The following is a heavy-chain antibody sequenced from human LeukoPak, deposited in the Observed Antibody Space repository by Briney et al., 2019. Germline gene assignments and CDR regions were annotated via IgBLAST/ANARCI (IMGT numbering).Heavy chain of an antibody. D-gene: IGHD2-21*01. CDR2: ISSNGGST. V-gene: IGHV3-64*01. Sequence: GGSLRLSCAASGFTFSRYAMHWVRQAPGKGLKYVSAISSNGGSTYYANYVKGRFTISRDNSKNTLYLQMGSLRAEDMAVYYCARVGDSDVFDYWGQGTLVTVSS. CDR3: ARVGDSDVFDY. CDR1: GFTFSRYA. J-gene: IGHJ4*02.